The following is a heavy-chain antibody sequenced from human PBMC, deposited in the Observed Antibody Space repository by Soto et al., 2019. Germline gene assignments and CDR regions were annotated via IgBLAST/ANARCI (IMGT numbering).Heavy chain of an antibody. CDR2: IYYSGST. J-gene: IGHJ5*02. V-gene: IGHV4-59*01. Sequence: PSETLSLTCTVSGGSISSYYWSWIRQPPRKGLEWIGYIYYSGSTNYNPSLKSRVTISVDTSKNQFSLKLSSVTAADTAVYYCARVGYYYDSSGFNWFDPWGQGTLVTVSS. CDR3: ARVGYYYDSSGFNWFDP. D-gene: IGHD3-22*01. CDR1: GGSISSYY.